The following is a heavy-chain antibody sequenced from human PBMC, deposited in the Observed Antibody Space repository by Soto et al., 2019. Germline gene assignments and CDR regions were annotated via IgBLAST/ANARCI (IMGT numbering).Heavy chain of an antibody. V-gene: IGHV4-59*08. CDR1: GGSISSYY. Sequence: SETLSLTCTVSGGSISSYYWSWIRQPPGKGLEWIGYIYYSGSTNYNPSLKSRVTISVDTSKNQFSLKLSSVTAADTAVYYCARLGAVYSSGWSGYYYYGMDVWGQGTTVTVSS. CDR2: IYYSGST. CDR3: ARLGAVYSSGWSGYYYYGMDV. J-gene: IGHJ6*02. D-gene: IGHD6-19*01.